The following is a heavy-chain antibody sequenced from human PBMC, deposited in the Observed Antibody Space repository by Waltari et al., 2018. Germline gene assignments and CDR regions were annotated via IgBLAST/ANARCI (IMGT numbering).Heavy chain of an antibody. J-gene: IGHJ6*02. V-gene: IGHV4-39*01. CDR3: ARRNGDYYYYGMDV. Sequence: QLQLQESGPGLVKPSETLSLTCTVPGGSISSGRYYWGWIRQPPGKGLGWIGSIYYGGSTYYNPSLKSRVTISVDTSKNQFSLKLSSVTAADTAVYYCARRNGDYYYYGMDVWGQGTTVTVSS. D-gene: IGHD4-17*01. CDR2: IYYGGST. CDR1: GGSISSGRYY.